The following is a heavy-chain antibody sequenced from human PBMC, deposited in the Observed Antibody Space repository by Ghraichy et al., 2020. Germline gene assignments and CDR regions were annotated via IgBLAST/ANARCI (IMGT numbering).Heavy chain of an antibody. CDR3: ARGRYEARYCSGGSCYPRHYYRAFDI. CDR2: INHSGST. Sequence: SETLSLTCAVYGGSFSGYYWSWIRQPPGKGLEWIGEINHSGSTNYNPSLKSRVTISVDTSKNQFSLKLSSVTAADTAVYYCARGRYEARYCSGGSCYPRHYYRAFDIWGQGTMVTVSS. CDR1: GGSFSGYY. J-gene: IGHJ3*02. D-gene: IGHD2-15*01. V-gene: IGHV4-34*01.